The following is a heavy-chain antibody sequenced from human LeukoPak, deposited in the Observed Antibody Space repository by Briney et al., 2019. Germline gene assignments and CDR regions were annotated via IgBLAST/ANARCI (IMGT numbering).Heavy chain of an antibody. J-gene: IGHJ4*02. CDR2: IWYDGSNK. CDR1: GFTFSSYV. Sequence: GRSLRLSCAASGFTFSSYVMHWVRQAPGKGLEWVAVIWYDGSNKYYADSVKGRFTISRDNSKNTLYLQMNSLRAEDTAVYYCARVSGSYEYYFDYWGQGTLVTVSS. CDR3: ARVSGSYEYYFDY. D-gene: IGHD1-26*01. V-gene: IGHV3-33*01.